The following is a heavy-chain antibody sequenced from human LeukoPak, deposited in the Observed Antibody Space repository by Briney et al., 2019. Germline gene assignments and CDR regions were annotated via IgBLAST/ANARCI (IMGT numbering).Heavy chain of an antibody. CDR3: AKAPKRFYDAFDI. V-gene: IGHV3-23*01. CDR2: ISGSGGST. D-gene: IGHD3-3*01. CDR1: GFTFSSYA. Sequence: GGSLRLSSAASGFTFSSYAMSWVRQAPGKGLEWVSAISGSGGSTYYADSVKGRFTISRDNSKNTLYLQMNSLRAEDTAVYYCAKAPKRFYDAFDIWGQGTMVTVSS. J-gene: IGHJ3*02.